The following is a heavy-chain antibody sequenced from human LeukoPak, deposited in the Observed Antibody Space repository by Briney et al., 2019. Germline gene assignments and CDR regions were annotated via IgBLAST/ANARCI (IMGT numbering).Heavy chain of an antibody. D-gene: IGHD6-13*01. CDR2: IIPIFGTA. Sequence: GASVKVSCKASGGTFSSYAISWVRQAPGQGLEWMGGIIPIFGTANYAQKFQGRVTITADESTSTAYMELSSLRSEDTAVYYCAQTGYSSSWYVQIFDYWGQGTLVTVSS. V-gene: IGHV1-69*13. CDR1: GGTFSSYA. CDR3: AQTGYSSSWYVQIFDY. J-gene: IGHJ4*02.